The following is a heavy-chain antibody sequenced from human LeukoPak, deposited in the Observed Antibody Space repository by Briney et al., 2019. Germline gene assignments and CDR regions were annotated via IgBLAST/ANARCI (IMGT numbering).Heavy chain of an antibody. D-gene: IGHD3-3*01. CDR1: GGSISSGDYY. Sequence: SQTLSLTCTVSGGSISSGDYYWSWIRQPPGKGLEWIGYIYYSGSTYYNPSLKSRVTISVDTSKNQFSLKLSSVTAADTAVYYCARQTFWSGHPPSDYWGQGTLVTVSS. J-gene: IGHJ4*02. CDR3: ARQTFWSGHPPSDY. V-gene: IGHV4-30-4*08. CDR2: IYYSGST.